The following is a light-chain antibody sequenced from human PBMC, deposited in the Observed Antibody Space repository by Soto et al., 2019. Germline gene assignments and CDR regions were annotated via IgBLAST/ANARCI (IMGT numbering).Light chain of an antibody. CDR2: ENN. CDR3: GTWDSSLSAYV. CDR1: SSNIGNNY. Sequence: QSVLTQPPSVSAAPGQKVTISCSGSSSNIGNNYVSWYQQPPGTAPKLLIYENNKRPSGIPDRFSGSKSGTSATLGITGLQTGDEADYYCGTWDSSLSAYVFGTGTMVTVL. J-gene: IGLJ1*01. V-gene: IGLV1-51*02.